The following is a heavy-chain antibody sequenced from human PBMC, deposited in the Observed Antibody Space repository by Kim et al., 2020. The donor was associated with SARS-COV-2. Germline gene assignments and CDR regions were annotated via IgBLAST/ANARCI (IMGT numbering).Heavy chain of an antibody. V-gene: IGHV3-11*01. CDR3: ASETSGPLGN. J-gene: IGHJ4*02. Sequence: TKKYADSVKGRFTVSRDNAKNSIYLEMNSLTDEDTAIYYCASETSGPLGNWGQGVSVTVSS. D-gene: IGHD6-19*01. CDR2: TK.